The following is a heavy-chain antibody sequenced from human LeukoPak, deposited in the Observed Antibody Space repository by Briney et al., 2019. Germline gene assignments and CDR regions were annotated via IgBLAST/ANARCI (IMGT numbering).Heavy chain of an antibody. V-gene: IGHV3-23*01. D-gene: IGHD3-3*01. CDR2: ISGSGGST. CDR1: GFTFSTYV. J-gene: IGHJ4*02. CDR3: AKAYGRGYYWYPHGN. Sequence: GGTLRLSCAASGFTFSTYVMSWVRQAPGKGLEWVSSISGSGGSTYYADSVKGRFTISRDNSKNTLYLQMNSLRAEDTAVYYCAKAYGRGYYWYPHGNWGQGTLVTVSS.